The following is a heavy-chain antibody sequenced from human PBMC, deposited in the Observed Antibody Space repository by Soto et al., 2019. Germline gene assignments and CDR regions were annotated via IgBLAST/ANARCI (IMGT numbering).Heavy chain of an antibody. Sequence: QVQLVESGGGVVQPGRSLRLSCAASGFTFSSYGMHWVRQAPGKGLEWVAVISYDGSNKYYADSVKGRFTISRDNSKNTRYLQRNSLRAEDTAVYYCAKDRAYYDILTGNWDNYYYGMDVWGQGTTVTVSS. CDR1: GFTFSSYG. J-gene: IGHJ6*02. CDR2: ISYDGSNK. CDR3: AKDRAYYDILTGNWDNYYYGMDV. V-gene: IGHV3-30*18. D-gene: IGHD3-9*01.